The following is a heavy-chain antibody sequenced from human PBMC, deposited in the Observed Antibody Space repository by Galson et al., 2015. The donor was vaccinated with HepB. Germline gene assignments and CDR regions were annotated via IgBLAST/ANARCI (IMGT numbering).Heavy chain of an antibody. Sequence: SLRLSCAASEFTFSTYAMHWVRQAPGKGLEWVAIISDNGNTKYYADSVKGRFTISRDNSKNTLYLQMNSLRAEDTAVYYCARAGYCSGGSCTYYFDYWGQGTLVTVSS. CDR1: EFTFSTYA. CDR2: ISDNGNTK. J-gene: IGHJ4*02. D-gene: IGHD2-15*01. CDR3: ARAGYCSGGSCTYYFDY. V-gene: IGHV3-30*04.